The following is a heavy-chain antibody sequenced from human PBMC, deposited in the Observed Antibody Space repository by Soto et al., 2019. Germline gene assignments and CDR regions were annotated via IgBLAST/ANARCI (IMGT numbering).Heavy chain of an antibody. D-gene: IGHD3-3*01. J-gene: IGHJ6*02. Sequence: GGSLRLSCAASGFTFSSYGMHWVRQAPGKGLEWVAVIWYDGSNKYYADSVKGRFTISRDNSKNTLYLQMNSLRAEDTAVYYCARDLYYDFWSGPLAYYGMDVWGQGTTVTVSS. V-gene: IGHV3-33*01. CDR3: ARDLYYDFWSGPLAYYGMDV. CDR2: IWYDGSNK. CDR1: GFTFSSYG.